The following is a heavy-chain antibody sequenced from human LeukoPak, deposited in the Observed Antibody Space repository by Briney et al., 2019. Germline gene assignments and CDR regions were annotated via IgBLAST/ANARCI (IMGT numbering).Heavy chain of an antibody. CDR2: INHSGST. CDR3: ARAPSAGSYSFYYFDY. D-gene: IGHD3-10*01. V-gene: IGHV4-34*01. CDR1: GGSFSGYY. J-gene: IGHJ4*02. Sequence: SETLSLTCAVYGGSFSGYYWSWIRQPPGKGLEWIGEINHSGSTNYNPSLKSRVTISVDTSKNQFSLKLSSVTAADTAVYYCARAPSAGSYSFYYFDYWGQGTLVTVSS.